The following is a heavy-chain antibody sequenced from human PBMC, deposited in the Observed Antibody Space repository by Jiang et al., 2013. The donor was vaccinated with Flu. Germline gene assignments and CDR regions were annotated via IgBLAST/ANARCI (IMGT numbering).Heavy chain of an antibody. D-gene: IGHD2-21*01. Sequence: EWLALIYWDDDKFYSPSLKSRLTITKDTSKNQVVLTLTNMDPVDTATYYCARTGGGYSFDYWGQGTLVTVSS. CDR2: IYWDDDK. V-gene: IGHV2-5*02. CDR3: ARTGGGYSFDY. J-gene: IGHJ4*02.